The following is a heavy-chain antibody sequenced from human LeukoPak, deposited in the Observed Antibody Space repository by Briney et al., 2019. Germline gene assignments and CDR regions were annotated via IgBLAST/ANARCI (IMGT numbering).Heavy chain of an antibody. J-gene: IGHJ3*02. D-gene: IGHD3-22*01. Sequence: GGSLRLSCAASGFTFSSYSMSWVRQAPGKGLEWVSSISSSSYIYYADSVKGRFTISRDNSKNTLYLQMNSLRAEDTAVYYCAKDRYYYDSSGPDDAFDIWGQGTMVTVSS. CDR1: GFTFSSYS. CDR3: AKDRYYYDSSGPDDAFDI. V-gene: IGHV3-21*04. CDR2: ISSSSYI.